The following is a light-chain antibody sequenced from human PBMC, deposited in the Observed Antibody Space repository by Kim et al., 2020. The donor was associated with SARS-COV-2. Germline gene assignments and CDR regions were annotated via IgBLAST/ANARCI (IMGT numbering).Light chain of an antibody. V-gene: IGLV3-1*01. CDR3: QAWDSSTVV. CDR2: QDS. CDR1: KVGDTY. Sequence: VSPGQTASSTCYRDKVGDTYACWYQQKPGQSPVLVIYQDSKRPSGMPERFSGSNSGNTATLTISGTQAMDEADYYCQAWDSSTVVFGGGTKLTVL. J-gene: IGLJ2*01.